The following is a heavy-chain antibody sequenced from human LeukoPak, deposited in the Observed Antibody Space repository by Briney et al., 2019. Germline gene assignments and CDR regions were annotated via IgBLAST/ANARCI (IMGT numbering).Heavy chain of an antibody. V-gene: IGHV4-4*02. Sequence: PSGTPSLTCAVSGGSISNSDWWSWVRQAPGKGLEWIGEIYHTGSTNYNPSLKSRVTISVDKSKNQFSLKVTSVTAADTAVYYCARRIQLWPYYFDYWGQGTLVTVSS. J-gene: IGHJ4*02. D-gene: IGHD5-18*01. CDR1: GGSISNSDW. CDR2: IYHTGST. CDR3: ARRIQLWPYYFDY.